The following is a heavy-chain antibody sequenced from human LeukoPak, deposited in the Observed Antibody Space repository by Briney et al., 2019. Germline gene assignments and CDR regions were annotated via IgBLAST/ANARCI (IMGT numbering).Heavy chain of an antibody. D-gene: IGHD3-10*01. CDR1: GGSISSSDW. CDR3: ASADYYRIDF. Sequence: PSETLSLTCTVSGGSISSSDWWSWVRRPPGKGLEWIGEMHQSGITNYNPSLKSRVTMSLDKAKRQFSLKLSSVTAADTSVYFCASADYYRIDFWGQGTLVTVSS. J-gene: IGHJ4*02. V-gene: IGHV4-4*02. CDR2: MHQSGIT.